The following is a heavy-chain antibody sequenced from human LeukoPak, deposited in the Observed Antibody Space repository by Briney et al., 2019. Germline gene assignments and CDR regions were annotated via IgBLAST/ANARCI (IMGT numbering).Heavy chain of an antibody. D-gene: IGHD3-22*01. J-gene: IGHJ1*01. CDR1: GYTFTDYY. V-gene: IGHV1-2*02. CDR3: ARGYYDSSDYEYFQH. Sequence: ASVKVSCKASGYTFTDYYMHWVRQAPEQGLEWMGWINPNSGGTNYAQKFQGRVTMTRDTSISTAYMELSRLRSDDTAVYYCARGYYDSSDYEYFQHWGQGTLVTVSS. CDR2: INPNSGGT.